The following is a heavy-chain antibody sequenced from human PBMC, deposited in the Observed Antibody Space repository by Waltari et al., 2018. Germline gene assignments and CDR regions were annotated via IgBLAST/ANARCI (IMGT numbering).Heavy chain of an antibody. D-gene: IGHD1-26*01. Sequence: QVQLVESGGGVVQPGRSLRLSCAASGFTFSSYAMHWFRQAPGKGLEWVAVISYDGSNKYYADSVKGRFTISRDNSKNTLYLQMNSLRAEDTAVYYCARYSGSFDAFDIWGQGTMVTVSS. CDR2: ISYDGSNK. J-gene: IGHJ3*02. V-gene: IGHV3-30-3*01. CDR3: ARYSGSFDAFDI. CDR1: GFTFSSYA.